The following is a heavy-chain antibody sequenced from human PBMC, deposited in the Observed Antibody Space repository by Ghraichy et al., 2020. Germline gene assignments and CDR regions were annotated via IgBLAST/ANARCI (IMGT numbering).Heavy chain of an antibody. V-gene: IGHV1-69*06. CDR1: GGTFSSYA. CDR2: IIPFFATT. Sequence: SVKVSCKASGGTFSSYAISWVRQAPGQGLEWMGGIIPFFATTNYAQKFQDRVTITADKSTSTAYMELSSLRSEDTAVYYCARAKVGVTAIRNWFDPWGQGTLVTVSS. D-gene: IGHD2-21*02. CDR3: ARAKVGVTAIRNWFDP. J-gene: IGHJ5*02.